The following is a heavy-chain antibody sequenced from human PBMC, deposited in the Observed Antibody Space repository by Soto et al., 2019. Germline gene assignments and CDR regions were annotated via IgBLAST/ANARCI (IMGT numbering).Heavy chain of an antibody. J-gene: IGHJ5*02. Sequence: QSTLKESGPTLVKPTQTLTLTCTFSGFSLTTRGVGVGWIRQPPGKALECLALIYWDDDKRYSPSLQSRLSITKDTSKNQLVLTMTNVDPVDTATYYCAHIPNYYQYDWFDPWGQGTLVSVSS. CDR2: IYWDDDK. CDR1: GFSLTTRGVG. D-gene: IGHD3-16*01. CDR3: AHIPNYYQYDWFDP. V-gene: IGHV2-5*02.